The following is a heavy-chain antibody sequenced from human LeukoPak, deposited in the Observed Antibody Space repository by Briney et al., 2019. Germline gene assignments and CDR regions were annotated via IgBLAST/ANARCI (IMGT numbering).Heavy chain of an antibody. V-gene: IGHV3-30*02. J-gene: IGHJ3*02. CDR3: AKSAVSAIGAFDI. Sequence: GGSLRLSCAASGFTFSSYGIHWVRQAPGKGLEWVAFIRYDESNKYYADSVKGRFTISRDNSKNTLYLQMNSLRVEDTAVYYCAKSAVSAIGAFDIWGQGTMVSVSS. CDR2: IRYDESNK. CDR1: GFTFSSYG. D-gene: IGHD2-21*01.